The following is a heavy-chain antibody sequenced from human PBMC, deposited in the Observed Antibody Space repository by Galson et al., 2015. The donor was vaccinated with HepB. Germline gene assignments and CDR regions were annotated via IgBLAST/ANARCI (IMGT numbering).Heavy chain of an antibody. Sequence: ALRLACAASGFTFSIFAGSWVRQAPGQGLEWVSAIRGSGGSTYYADSVKVWFTIPRDISRNTLYLQINSLRTEDTAVYYRAKERGCSYGDYFDYWGQGTLVTVSS. D-gene: IGHD5-18*01. CDR2: IRGSGGST. CDR3: AKERGCSYGDYFDY. CDR1: GFTFSIFA. J-gene: IGHJ4*02. V-gene: IGHV3-23*01.